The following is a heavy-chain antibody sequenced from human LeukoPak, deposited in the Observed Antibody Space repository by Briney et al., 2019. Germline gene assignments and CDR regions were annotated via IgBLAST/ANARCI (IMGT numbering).Heavy chain of an antibody. D-gene: IGHD4-17*01. Sequence: GGSLRLSCAASGFTFSSYSMNWVRQAPGKGLEWISSISSSSSYIYYADSVKGRFTISRDNAKNPLYLQMNSLRAEDTAVYYCAKAGPTVTNLDDWGQGTLVTVSS. CDR1: GFTFSSYS. CDR2: ISSSSSYI. CDR3: AKAGPTVTNLDD. V-gene: IGHV3-21*01. J-gene: IGHJ4*02.